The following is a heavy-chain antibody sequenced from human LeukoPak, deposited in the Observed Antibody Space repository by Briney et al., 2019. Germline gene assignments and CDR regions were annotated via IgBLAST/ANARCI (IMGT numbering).Heavy chain of an antibody. CDR2: IKSEAAGATT. V-gene: IGHV3-15*01. J-gene: IGHJ4*02. Sequence: GGSLRLSCEASGISISNAWMSWVRQAPGKGLEWVGRIKSEAAGATTDHAASVKGRFTISRDGSKNTLYLQMNRLMIEDTAVYYCSTPPDWGQGTLVTVSS. CDR3: STPPD. CDR1: GISISNAW.